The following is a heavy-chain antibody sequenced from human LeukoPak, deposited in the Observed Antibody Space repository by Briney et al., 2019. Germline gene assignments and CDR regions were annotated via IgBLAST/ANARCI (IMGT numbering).Heavy chain of an antibody. CDR3: ARGRLGSSRGSYWEAFDI. J-gene: IGHJ3*02. CDR2: INTDGRTI. CDR1: GFTFSRYW. V-gene: IGHV3-74*01. Sequence: GGSLRLSCAASGFTFSRYWMHWVRQAPGKGLVWVSRINTDGRTITYADSVKGRFTISRDNSKNTLYLQMNSLRAEDTAVYYCARGRLGSSRGSYWEAFDIWGQGTMVTVSS. D-gene: IGHD3-16*01.